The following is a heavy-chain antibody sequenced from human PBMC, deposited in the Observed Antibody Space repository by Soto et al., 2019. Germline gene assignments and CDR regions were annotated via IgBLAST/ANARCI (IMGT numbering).Heavy chain of an antibody. J-gene: IGHJ4*02. CDR2: IWYDGGNK. D-gene: IGHD3-10*01. Sequence: PGGSLRLSCAASGFTFSSYGMHWVRQAPGKGLEWVAVIWYDGGNKYYADSVKGRFTISRDNSKNTLYLQMNSLRAEDTAVYYCARDIYIKNYYGSGSYDYWGQGTLVTVSS. CDR1: GFTFSSYG. CDR3: ARDIYIKNYYGSGSYDY. V-gene: IGHV3-33*01.